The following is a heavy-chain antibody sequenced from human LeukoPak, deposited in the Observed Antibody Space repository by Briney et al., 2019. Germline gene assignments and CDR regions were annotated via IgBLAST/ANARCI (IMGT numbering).Heavy chain of an antibody. D-gene: IGHD6-19*01. CDR2: INQDGREK. Sequence: GGSLRLSCAASGFAFSSFWMSWVRQVPGKGLEWVANINQDGREKNYVDSVKGRFTIFRDNAKNSLYLQMNSLRVEDTAVFYCTRGSGWYPDYSGQGTLVSVSS. CDR1: GFAFSSFW. J-gene: IGHJ4*02. V-gene: IGHV3-7*04. CDR3: TRGSGWYPDY.